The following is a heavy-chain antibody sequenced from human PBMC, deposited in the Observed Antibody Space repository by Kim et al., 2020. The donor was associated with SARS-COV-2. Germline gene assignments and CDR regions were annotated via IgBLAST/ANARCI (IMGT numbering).Heavy chain of an antibody. CDR1: GGSISSSSYY. CDR3: ARLGSPSFWELLRPFDY. V-gene: IGHV4-39*01. J-gene: IGHJ4*02. D-gene: IGHD1-26*01. Sequence: SETLSLTCTVSGGSISSSSYYWGWIRQPPGKGLEWIGSIYYSGSTYYNPSLKSRVTISVDTSKNQFSLKLSSVTAADTAVYYCARLGSPSFWELLRPFDYWGQGTLVTVSS. CDR2: IYYSGST.